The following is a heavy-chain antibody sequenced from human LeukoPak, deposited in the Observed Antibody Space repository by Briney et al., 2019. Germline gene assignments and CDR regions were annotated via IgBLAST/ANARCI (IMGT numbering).Heavy chain of an antibody. V-gene: IGHV1-69*13. Sequence: SVKVSCKASGGTFGSYAISWVRQAARLGPEWMGGIIPIFGTANYAQKFQGRVTITADESTSTAYMELSSLRSEDTAVYYCARYIRTSWHSVSWFDPWGQGTLVTVSS. J-gene: IGHJ5*02. D-gene: IGHD1-14*01. CDR2: IIPIFGTA. CDR1: GGTFGSYA. CDR3: ARYIRTSWHSVSWFDP.